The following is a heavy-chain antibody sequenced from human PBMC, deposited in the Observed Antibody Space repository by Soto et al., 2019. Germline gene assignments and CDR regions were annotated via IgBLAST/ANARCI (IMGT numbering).Heavy chain of an antibody. CDR1: GFTFSGYA. Sequence: GGSLRLSCAASGFTFSGYAMSWVRQAPGKGLECVSTITGTGGTTKYADSVTGRFIISRDRSTKTVYLQMDSLRAEDTAVYYCAELRSGFYNNFDYWGQGTLVTVSS. J-gene: IGHJ4*02. CDR2: ITGTGGTT. D-gene: IGHD5-12*01. CDR3: AELRSGFYNNFDY. V-gene: IGHV3-23*01.